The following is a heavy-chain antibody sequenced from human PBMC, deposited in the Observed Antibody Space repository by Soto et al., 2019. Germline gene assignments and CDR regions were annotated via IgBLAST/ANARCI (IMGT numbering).Heavy chain of an antibody. CDR2: IYYSGST. V-gene: IGHV4-59*08. J-gene: IGHJ6*03. Sequence: SEPLSLTCTVSGGSISSYYWSWIRQPPGKGLEWIGYIYYSGSTNYNPSLKSRVTISVDTSKNPFSLKLSSVTAADTAVYYCARLSPTDYDYYYVDVWGKGTTVTVS. CDR3: ARLSPTDYDYYYVDV. CDR1: GGSISSYY.